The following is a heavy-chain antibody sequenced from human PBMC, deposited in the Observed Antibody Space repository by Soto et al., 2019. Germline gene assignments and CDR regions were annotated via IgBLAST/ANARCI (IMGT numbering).Heavy chain of an antibody. CDR3: AKEAVAEDYLDC. CDR2: VSGSGVST. V-gene: IGHV3-23*01. CDR1: GLTFGNYG. Sequence: EGQLLESGGGLVQPGRSLRLSCAASGLTFGNYGMTWVRQAPGKGLEWVSSVSGSGVSTYHADSVRGRFTISRDNSKNAPSLQMNSLRVEDTAVYYCAKEAVAEDYLDCWGQGTLVSVSS. J-gene: IGHJ4*02. D-gene: IGHD6-19*01.